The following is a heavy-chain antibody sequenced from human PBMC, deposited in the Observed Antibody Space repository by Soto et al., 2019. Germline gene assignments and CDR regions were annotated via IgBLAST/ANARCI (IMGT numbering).Heavy chain of an antibody. CDR2: ISSNSAYI. Sequence: LRLSCAASGFTFRSFTMNWVRQAPGKGLEWVSTISSNSAYIYYTDALRGRFTISRDNAKNSLHLQMNSLRAEDTAVYYCTRDASRDSSARGWFDPWGPGTLVTVS. CDR3: TRDASRDSSARGWFDP. V-gene: IGHV3-21*01. CDR1: GFTFRSFT. D-gene: IGHD6-13*01. J-gene: IGHJ5*02.